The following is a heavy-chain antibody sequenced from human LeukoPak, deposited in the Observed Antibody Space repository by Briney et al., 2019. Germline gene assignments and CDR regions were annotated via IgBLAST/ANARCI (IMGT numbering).Heavy chain of an antibody. Sequence: GGSLRLSCAASGFTFSSYGMHWVRQAPGRGLEWVAFIRYDGSNKYYAGSVKGRFTTSRDNSKNTLYLQMNSLRAEGTAVYYCARSIVVVPAAMPDYWGQGTLVTVSS. CDR1: GFTFSSYG. CDR3: ARSIVVVPAAMPDY. D-gene: IGHD2-2*01. V-gene: IGHV3-30*02. J-gene: IGHJ4*02. CDR2: IRYDGSNK.